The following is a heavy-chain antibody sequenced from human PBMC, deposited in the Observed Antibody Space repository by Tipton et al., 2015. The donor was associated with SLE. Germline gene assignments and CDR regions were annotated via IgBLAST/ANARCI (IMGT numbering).Heavy chain of an antibody. V-gene: IGHV4-39*07. CDR3: AREKFQWLANYFDY. D-gene: IGHD6-19*01. CDR2: IYHSGST. J-gene: IGHJ4*02. Sequence: LRLSCTVSGGSISISSYYWGWIRQPSGKGLEWIGSIYHSGSTYYNPSLKSRVTISVDTSKNQFSLKLSSVTAADTAVYYCAREKFQWLANYFDYWGQGTLVTVSS. CDR1: GGSISISSYY.